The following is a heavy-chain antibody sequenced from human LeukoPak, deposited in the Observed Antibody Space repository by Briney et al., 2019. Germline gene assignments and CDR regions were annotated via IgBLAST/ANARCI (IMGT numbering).Heavy chain of an antibody. J-gene: IGHJ5*02. CDR1: GGSISSYY. V-gene: IGHV4-59*01. D-gene: IGHD2-15*01. CDR2: IFYSGTT. Sequence: QPSETLSLTCTVSGGSISSYYWSWIRQPPGKGLEWIGFIFYSGTTNYNPSLKSRVTISVDTSKNQFSLKLSSVTAADTAVYYCARLGVRYCSGGSCYSGFGWFDPWGQGTLVTVSS. CDR3: ARLGVRYCSGGSCYSGFGWFDP.